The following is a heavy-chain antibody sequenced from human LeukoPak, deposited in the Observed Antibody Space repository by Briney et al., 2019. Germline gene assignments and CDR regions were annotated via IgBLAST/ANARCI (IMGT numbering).Heavy chain of an antibody. Sequence: GGSLRLSCTASGFTFGDYAMSWFRQAPGKGLEWVSTFSESGGNTYYADSVKGRFTISRDNSRNTLYLQMNSLRAEDTAVYYCAKVYRDNGDYFAFNVWGQGSMVTVSS. V-gene: IGHV3-23*01. D-gene: IGHD4-17*01. CDR1: GFTFGDYA. CDR2: FSESGGNT. J-gene: IGHJ3*01. CDR3: AKVYRDNGDYFAFNV.